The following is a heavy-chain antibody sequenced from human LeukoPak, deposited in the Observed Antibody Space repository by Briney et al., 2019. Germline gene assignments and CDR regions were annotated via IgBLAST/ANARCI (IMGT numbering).Heavy chain of an antibody. D-gene: IGHD3-16*01. CDR1: GITVSNNY. J-gene: IGHJ2*01. Sequence: GGSLRLSCAASGITVSNNYMSWVRQAPGKGLDWVSVMYVGGRTFYVDSVQGRFTISRDNSKNTLYLQMNSLRVEDTAVYYCAREGHLGKYFDLWGRGTQVTVSS. V-gene: IGHV3-53*01. CDR2: MYVGGRT. CDR3: AREGHLGKYFDL.